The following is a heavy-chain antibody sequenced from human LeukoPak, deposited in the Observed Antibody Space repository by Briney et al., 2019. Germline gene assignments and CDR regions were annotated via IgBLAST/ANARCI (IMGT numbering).Heavy chain of an antibody. D-gene: IGHD3-3*01. J-gene: IGHJ5*02. CDR3: ARYYYDFWSATEERNWFDP. CDR2: ISADNGNT. Sequence: ASVKVSCKASGGTFSSYAISWVRQAPGQGLEWMGWISADNGNTNHAQKFQGRVSLTTDTSTSTAYMELRSLRSDDTAVYYCARYYYDFWSATEERNWFDPWGQGTLVTVSS. V-gene: IGHV1-18*01. CDR1: GGTFSSYA.